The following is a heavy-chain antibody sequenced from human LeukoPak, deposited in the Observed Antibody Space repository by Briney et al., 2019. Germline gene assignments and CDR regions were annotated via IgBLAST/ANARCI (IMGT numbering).Heavy chain of an antibody. Sequence: GGSLRLSCAASGFTFSSYSMNWVRQAPGKGLEWVSSISSSSSYIYYADSVKGRFTISRDNAKNSLYLQMNSLGAEDTAVYYCARDPPYSSGWYLAQYFDYWGQGTLVTVSS. J-gene: IGHJ4*02. CDR1: GFTFSSYS. CDR3: ARDPPYSSGWYLAQYFDY. V-gene: IGHV3-21*01. D-gene: IGHD6-19*01. CDR2: ISSSSSYI.